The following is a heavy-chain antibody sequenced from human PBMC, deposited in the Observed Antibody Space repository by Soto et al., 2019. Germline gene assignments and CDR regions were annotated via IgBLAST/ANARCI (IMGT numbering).Heavy chain of an antibody. Sequence: GGSLRLSCAASGFTFSSYAMNWVRQAPGKGLEWVALISYDGSNKYYADSVKGRFTISRDSSKNTLYLQMNSLRDADTAFYYCGRCSSISCHSGSDYWGQGTLVTVYS. CDR1: GFTFSSYA. CDR2: ISYDGSNK. CDR3: GRCSSISCHSGSDY. J-gene: IGHJ4*02. D-gene: IGHD2-2*01. V-gene: IGHV3-30-3*01.